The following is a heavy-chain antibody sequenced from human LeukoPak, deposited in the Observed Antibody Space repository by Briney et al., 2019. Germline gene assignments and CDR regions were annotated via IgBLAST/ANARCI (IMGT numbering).Heavy chain of an antibody. CDR1: GGSISSGGYS. V-gene: IGHV4-30-2*01. Sequence: SETLSLTCAVSGGSISSGGYSWGWIRQPPGKGLEWIGYIYHSGSTYYNPSLKSRVTISVDRSKNQFSLKLSSVTAADTAVYYCARAPDDFNFDYWGQGTLVTVSS. D-gene: IGHD2-21*02. CDR3: ARAPDDFNFDY. J-gene: IGHJ4*02. CDR2: IYHSGST.